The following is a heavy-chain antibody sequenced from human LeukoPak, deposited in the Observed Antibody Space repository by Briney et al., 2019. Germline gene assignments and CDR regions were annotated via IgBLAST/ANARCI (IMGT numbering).Heavy chain of an antibody. CDR2: IKQDGSEK. CDR3: ARDVVLLWFDP. CDR1: GFTFYTYA. V-gene: IGHV3-7*01. D-gene: IGHD2-15*01. J-gene: IGHJ5*02. Sequence: GGSLRLSCAASGFTFYTYAMSWVRQAPGKGLEWVANIKQDGSEKYYVDSVKGRFTISRDNAKNSLYLQMNSLRAEDTAVYYCARDVVLLWFDPWGQGTPVTVSS.